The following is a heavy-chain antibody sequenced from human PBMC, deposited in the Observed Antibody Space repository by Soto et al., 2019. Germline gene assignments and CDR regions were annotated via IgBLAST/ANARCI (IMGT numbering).Heavy chain of an antibody. J-gene: IGHJ4*02. Sequence: GASVKVSCKASGGTFSSYAISWVRQAPGQGLEWMGGIIPIFGTANYAQKFQGRVTITADESTSTAYMELSSLRSEDTAVYYCARGRVEPRGLDYFDYWGQGTLVTVSS. CDR2: IIPIFGTA. CDR3: ARGRVEPRGLDYFDY. V-gene: IGHV1-69*13. D-gene: IGHD6-13*01. CDR1: GGTFSSYA.